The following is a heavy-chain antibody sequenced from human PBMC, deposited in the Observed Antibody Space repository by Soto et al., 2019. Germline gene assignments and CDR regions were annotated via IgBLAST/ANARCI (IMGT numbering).Heavy chain of an antibody. CDR2: ISGSGGST. CDR1: GFAFSSYA. CDR3: AKDYRRNRYNFGRLPDY. V-gene: IGHV3-23*01. D-gene: IGHD3-3*01. Sequence: EVQLLESGGGLVQPGGSLRLSCAASGFAFSSYAMSWVRQPPGKGLEWVSAISGSGGSTYYADSVKGRFTISGDNSKNTLYLHNSCLRAEDTAVYYCAKDYRRNRYNFGRLPDYWGQGTLVTVSS. J-gene: IGHJ4*02.